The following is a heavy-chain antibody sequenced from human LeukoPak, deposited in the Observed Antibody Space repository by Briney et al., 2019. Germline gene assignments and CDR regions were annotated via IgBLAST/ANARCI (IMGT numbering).Heavy chain of an antibody. J-gene: IGHJ4*02. CDR1: GGSISSYY. Sequence: SETLSLTCTVSGGSISSYYWSWIRQPPGKGLEWIGYIYYSGSTNYNPSLKSRVTISVDTSKNQFSLKLSSVTAADTAVYYCATESIAAAGTYDYWGQGTLVTVSS. D-gene: IGHD6-13*01. CDR2: IYYSGST. CDR3: ATESIAAAGTYDY. V-gene: IGHV4-59*08.